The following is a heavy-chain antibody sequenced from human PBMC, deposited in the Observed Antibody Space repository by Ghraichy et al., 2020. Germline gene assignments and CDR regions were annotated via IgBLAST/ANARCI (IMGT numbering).Heavy chain of an antibody. V-gene: IGHV4-39*07. Sequence: SQTLSLTCTVSGGSISSSSYYWGWIRQPPGKGLEWIGSIYYSGSTYYNPSLKSRVTISVDTSKNQFSLKLSSVTAADTAVYYCASQVVVAARDYYGMDVWGQGTTVTVSS. D-gene: IGHD2-15*01. J-gene: IGHJ6*02. CDR1: GGSISSSSYY. CDR3: ASQVVVAARDYYGMDV. CDR2: IYYSGST.